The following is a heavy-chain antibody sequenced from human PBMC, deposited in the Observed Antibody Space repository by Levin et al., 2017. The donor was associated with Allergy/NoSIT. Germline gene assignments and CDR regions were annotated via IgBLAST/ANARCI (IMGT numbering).Heavy chain of an antibody. V-gene: IGHV3-21*01. D-gene: IGHD4-23*01. J-gene: IGHJ4*02. CDR2: ISSSSSYI. CDR3: ARENDYGGNSGY. Sequence: GGSLRLSCAASGFTFSSYSMNWVRQAPGKGLEWVSSISSSSSYIYYADSVKGRFTISRDNAKNSLYLQMNSLRAEDTAVYYCARENDYGGNSGYWGQGTLVTVSS. CDR1: GFTFSSYS.